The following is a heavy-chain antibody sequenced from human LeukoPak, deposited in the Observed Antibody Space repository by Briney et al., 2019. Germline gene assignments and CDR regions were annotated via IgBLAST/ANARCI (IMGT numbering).Heavy chain of an antibody. CDR1: GYTFTSYG. Sequence: GASVKVSCKASGYTFTSYGISWARQAPGQGLEWMGWISAYNGNTNYAQKLQGRVTMTTDTSTSTAYMELRSLRSDDTAVYYCAREALLLSGYAFDYWGQGTLVTVSS. J-gene: IGHJ4*02. CDR3: AREALLLSGYAFDY. CDR2: ISAYNGNT. V-gene: IGHV1-18*01. D-gene: IGHD3-22*01.